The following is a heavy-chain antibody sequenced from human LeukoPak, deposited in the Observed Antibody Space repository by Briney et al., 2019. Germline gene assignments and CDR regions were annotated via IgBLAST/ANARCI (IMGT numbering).Heavy chain of an antibody. V-gene: IGHV3-21*01. CDR2: ISSSSYI. D-gene: IGHD3-3*01. CDR1: GFTFSSYS. CDR3: ARDSDFWSGYLNYYYYYGMDV. Sequence: GGSLRLSCAASGFTFSSYSMNRVRQAPGKGLEWVSSISSSSYIYYADSVKGRFTISRDNAKNSLYLQMNSLRAEDTAVYYCARDSDFWSGYLNYYYYYGMDVWGQGTTVTVSS. J-gene: IGHJ6*02.